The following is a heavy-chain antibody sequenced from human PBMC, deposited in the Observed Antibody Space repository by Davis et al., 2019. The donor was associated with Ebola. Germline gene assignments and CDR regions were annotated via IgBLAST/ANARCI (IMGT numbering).Heavy chain of an antibody. CDR1: GGSISSYY. J-gene: IGHJ6*02. V-gene: IGHV4-34*01. CDR2: INHSGST. CDR3: ATYYYYGMDV. Sequence: MPSETLSLTCTVSGGSISSYYWSWIRQPPGKGLEWIGEINHSGSTNYNPSLKSRVTISVDTSKNQFSLKLSSVTAADTAVYYCATYYYYGMDVWGQGTTVTVSS.